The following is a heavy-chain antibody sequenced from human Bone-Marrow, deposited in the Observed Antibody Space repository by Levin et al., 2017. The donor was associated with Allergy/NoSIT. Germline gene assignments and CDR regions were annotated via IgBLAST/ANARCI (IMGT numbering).Heavy chain of an antibody. V-gene: IGHV3-9*01. D-gene: IGHD3-10*01. J-gene: IGHJ4*02. CDR2: ITWSSGEI. Sequence: GGSLRLSCAASGLTFNDYAMHWVRQAPGKGLEWVSGITWSSGEIDYADSVKGRFVISRDNAKNSLYLQLHSLRPEDTALYYCAKARYGSGSYYLDYWGQGTLVTVSS. CDR1: GLTFNDYA. CDR3: AKARYGSGSYYLDY.